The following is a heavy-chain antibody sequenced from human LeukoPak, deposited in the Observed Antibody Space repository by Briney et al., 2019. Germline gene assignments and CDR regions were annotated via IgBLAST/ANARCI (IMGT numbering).Heavy chain of an antibody. CDR3: AREFFDVPAPFAY. V-gene: IGHV3-74*01. D-gene: IGHD2-2*01. CDR2: INSDGSST. Sequence: RINSDGSSTSYADSVKGGFTISKDNAKNTLDLQMNSLRAEDTAVYYCAREFFDVPAPFAYWGQGTLVTASS. J-gene: IGHJ4*02.